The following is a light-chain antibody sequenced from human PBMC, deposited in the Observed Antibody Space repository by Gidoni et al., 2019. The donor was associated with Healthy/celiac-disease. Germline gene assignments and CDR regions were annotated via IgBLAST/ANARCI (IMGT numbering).Light chain of an antibody. CDR1: QSVSSN. CDR3: QQYNNWPLYT. Sequence: IVITPSRATLSVSPGERATLACRASQSVSSNLAWYQQKPGQAPRLLIYGASTRATGIPARFSGSGSGTEFTLTISSLQSEDFAVYYCQQYNNWPLYTFGQXTKLEIK. J-gene: IGKJ2*01. V-gene: IGKV3-15*01. CDR2: GAS.